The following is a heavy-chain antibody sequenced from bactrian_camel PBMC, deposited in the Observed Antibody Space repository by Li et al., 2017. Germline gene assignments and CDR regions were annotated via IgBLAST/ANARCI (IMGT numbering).Heavy chain of an antibody. Sequence: VQLVESGGGSVQAGGSLTLSCTASGLATGRRCMAWFRQAPGQSRRGVGAIGTDGSTVYVDDVKGRFTFSVDNAKNTPSLQMNSLTPEDTAMYYCAAESATPCVANGVWIEYDYNYWGQGTQVTVS. CDR2: IGTDGST. V-gene: IGHV3S55*01. D-gene: IGHD7*01. CDR1: GLATGRRC. J-gene: IGHJ4*01. CDR3: AAESATPCVANGVWIEYDYNY.